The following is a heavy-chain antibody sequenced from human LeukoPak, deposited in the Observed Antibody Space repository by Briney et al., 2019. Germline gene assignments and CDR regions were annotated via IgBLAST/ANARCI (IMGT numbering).Heavy chain of an antibody. J-gene: IGHJ4*02. D-gene: IGHD2-15*01. Sequence: PSETLSLTCNVSGGSIITNNYYWGWIRQPPGEGLEWIGTIYYSGNTYYNPSLKSRVTISVDTSKNQFSLKLSSVTAADTAVYYCARGRAAGGQHLSDYWGQGTLVTVSS. CDR3: ARGRAAGGQHLSDY. CDR2: IYYSGNT. V-gene: IGHV4-39*01. CDR1: GGSIITNNYY.